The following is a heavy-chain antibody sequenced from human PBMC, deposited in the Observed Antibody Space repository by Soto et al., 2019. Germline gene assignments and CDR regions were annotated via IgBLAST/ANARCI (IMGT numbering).Heavy chain of an antibody. CDR1: GGSFSGYY. Sequence: QVQLQQRGAGLLKPSEPLSLTCAVYGGSFSGYYWSWIRQPPGKGLEWMGEINHSGRSSYNPTHKSGVTISAVTSKNQASLKRSSGTAADTAVYYCARKGWLALSYWGQGTLVTVSS. CDR3: ARKGWLALSY. V-gene: IGHV4-34*01. CDR2: INHSGRS. D-gene: IGHD2-15*01. J-gene: IGHJ4*02.